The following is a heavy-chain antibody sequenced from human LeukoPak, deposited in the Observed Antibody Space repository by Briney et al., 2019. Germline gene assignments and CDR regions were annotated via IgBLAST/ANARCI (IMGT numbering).Heavy chain of an antibody. D-gene: IGHD1-14*01. CDR3: TTELYGGPDN. CDR2: VRDSGGRS. V-gene: IGHV3-23*01. CDR1: GFTFSTYA. J-gene: IGHJ4*02. Sequence: GGSLRLSCAASGFTFSTYAMNWVRQAPGKGLEWVSGVRDSGGRSFYADSVKGRFTISRDNSKNTLYLQMNSLRAEDTAVYYCTTELYGGPDNWGQGTLVTVPS.